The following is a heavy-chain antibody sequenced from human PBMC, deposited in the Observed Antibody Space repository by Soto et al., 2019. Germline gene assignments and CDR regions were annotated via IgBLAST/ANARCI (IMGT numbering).Heavy chain of an antibody. V-gene: IGHV4-59*02. Sequence: QVQLQESGPGLVKPSETLSLTCTVSGDSVDPYYWSWFRQPPGKGLEWIGYIYYTGRTSYTPSLKSRVTISIDRSMNHLSLSLASVTAGDTAVYFCARKLGIGLDIWGRGILVCVSS. CDR1: GDSVDPYY. J-gene: IGHJ2*01. D-gene: IGHD1-26*01. CDR3: ARKLGIGLDI. CDR2: IYYTGRT.